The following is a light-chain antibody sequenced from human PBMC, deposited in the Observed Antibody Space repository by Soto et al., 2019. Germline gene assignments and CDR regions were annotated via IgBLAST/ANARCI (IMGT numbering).Light chain of an antibody. CDR1: QSVSVN. CDR2: SAS. CDR3: QERNRWPRGT. V-gene: IGKV3-11*01. Sequence: EVVLTQSPDILSLSPGERATLSCRASQSVSVNFAWYQQKPGQAPRPLIYSASDRAPGIPARFSGSGSGTDFTLTISSLELEDFAVYFCQERNRWPRGTFGAGTKVEI. J-gene: IGKJ4*01.